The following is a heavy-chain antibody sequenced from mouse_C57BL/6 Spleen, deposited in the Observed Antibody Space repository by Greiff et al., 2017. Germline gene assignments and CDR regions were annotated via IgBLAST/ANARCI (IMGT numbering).Heavy chain of an antibody. CDR3: ARGGAAGDY. D-gene: IGHD4-1*01. CDR1: GYSITSGYY. V-gene: IGHV3-6*01. CDR2: ISYDGSN. Sequence: EVKLMESGPGLVKPSQSLSLTCSVTGYSITSGYYWNWIRQFPGNKLEWMGYISYDGSNNYNPSLKNRISITRDTSKNQFFLKLNSVTTEDTATYYCARGGAAGDYWGQGTTLTVSS. J-gene: IGHJ2*01.